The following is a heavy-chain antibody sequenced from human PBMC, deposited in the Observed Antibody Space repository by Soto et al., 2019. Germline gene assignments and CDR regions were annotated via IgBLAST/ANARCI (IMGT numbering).Heavy chain of an antibody. CDR2: IYYSGST. J-gene: IGHJ6*02. Sequence: SETLSLTCTVSGGSISSSSYYWGWIRQPPGKGLEWIGSIYYSGSTYYNPSLKSRVTISVDTSKNQFPLKLSSVTAADTAVYYCARHGVQSYYYYYGMDVWGQGTTVTVSS. CDR1: GGSISSSSYY. D-gene: IGHD3-10*01. V-gene: IGHV4-39*01. CDR3: ARHGVQSYYYYYGMDV.